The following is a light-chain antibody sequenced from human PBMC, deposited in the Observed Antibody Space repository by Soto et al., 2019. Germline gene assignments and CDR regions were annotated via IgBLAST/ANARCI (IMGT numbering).Light chain of an antibody. CDR2: DVS. CDR1: SSDVGTYNY. CDR3: QTWGPGIYVL. Sequence: QSALTQPRSVSGPPGQSVSISCSGTSSDVGTYNYVSWYQQHPGKAPKLMIYDVSKRPSGVPDRFSGSSSGAERYLTISSLQSEDEADYYCQTWGPGIYVLFGRGTKLTVL. J-gene: IGLJ2*01. V-gene: IGLV2-11*01.